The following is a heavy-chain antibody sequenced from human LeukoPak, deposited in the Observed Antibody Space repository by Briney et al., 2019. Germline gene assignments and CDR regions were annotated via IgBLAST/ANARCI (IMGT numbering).Heavy chain of an antibody. Sequence: GGSLRLSCAASGFTFSSYIMNWVRQAPGKGLEWVSSIISSSSYIYYADSVKGRFTISRDNAKNSLYLQMNSLRAEDTAVYYCARQEGATTGDAFDIWGQGTMVTVSS. J-gene: IGHJ3*02. D-gene: IGHD1-26*01. V-gene: IGHV3-21*01. CDR1: GFTFSSYI. CDR3: ARQEGATTGDAFDI. CDR2: IISSSSYI.